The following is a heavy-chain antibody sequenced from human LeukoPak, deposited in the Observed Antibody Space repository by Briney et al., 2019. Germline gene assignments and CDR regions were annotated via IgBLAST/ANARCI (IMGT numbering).Heavy chain of an antibody. J-gene: IGHJ4*02. CDR3: ARSKTVTGGGDS. CDR1: GYTFTSYA. V-gene: IGHV1-3*01. D-gene: IGHD6-19*01. CDR2: INAGNGST. Sequence: ASVKVSCKASGYTFTSYAMHWVRQAPGQRLEWMGWINAGNGSTKYSQEFQGRVTITRDTSASTAFMELSRLRSDDTAVYFCARSKTVTGGGDSWGQGTLVTVSS.